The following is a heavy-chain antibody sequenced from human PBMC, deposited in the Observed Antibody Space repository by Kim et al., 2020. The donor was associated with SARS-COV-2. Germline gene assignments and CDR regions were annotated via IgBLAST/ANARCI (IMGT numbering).Heavy chain of an antibody. CDR1: GGSFSGYY. D-gene: IGHD3-10*01. V-gene: IGHV4-34*01. CDR2: INHSGST. J-gene: IGHJ4*02. Sequence: SETLSLTCAVYGGSFSGYYWSWIRQPPGKGLEWIGEINHSGSTNYNPSLKSRVTISVDTSKNQFSLKLSSVTAADTAVYYCARGRIVAYYYGSGSYYNFDYWGQGTLVTVSS. CDR3: ARGRIVAYYYGSGSYYNFDY.